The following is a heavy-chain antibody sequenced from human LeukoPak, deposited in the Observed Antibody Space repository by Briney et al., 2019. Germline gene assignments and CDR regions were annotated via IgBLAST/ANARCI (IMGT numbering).Heavy chain of an antibody. CDR1: GFTFSRYG. Sequence: PGGSLRLSCAASGFTFSRYGMHWVRQAPGKGLEWVAIIWSDGSNKYYADAVKDRFTISRDNSKNTMYLQMNSLRAEDTAVYHCARDGYSFGSLDYWGQGTLVTVSS. CDR3: ARDGYSFGSLDY. CDR2: IWSDGSNK. V-gene: IGHV3-33*01. D-gene: IGHD5-18*01. J-gene: IGHJ4*02.